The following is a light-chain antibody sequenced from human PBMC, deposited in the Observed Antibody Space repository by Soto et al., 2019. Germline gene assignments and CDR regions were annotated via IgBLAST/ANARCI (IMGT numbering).Light chain of an antibody. J-gene: IGKJ1*01. CDR1: QSVSSSF. CDR3: QQYDSSPRT. CDR2: AAS. Sequence: EVVLTQSPGTLSLSPGERATLSCRASQSVSSSFLAWYQQRPGQAPGLLIYAASNTAPGIPDRFSGSGSGTDFTLTINRLEPEDFAVYYCQQYDSSPRTFGQGTKV. V-gene: IGKV3-20*01.